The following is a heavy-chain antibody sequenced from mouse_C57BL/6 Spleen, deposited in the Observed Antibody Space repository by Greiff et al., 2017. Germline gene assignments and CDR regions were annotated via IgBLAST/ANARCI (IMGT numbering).Heavy chain of an antibody. CDR1: GFTFSSYT. J-gene: IGHJ1*03. Sequence: VQLKESGGGLVKPGGSLKLSCAASGFTFSSYTMSWVRQTPEKRLEWVATISGGGGNTYYPDSVKGRFTISRDNAKNTLYLQMSSLRSEDTALYYCARQRTGTGWYFDVWGTGTTVTVSS. V-gene: IGHV5-9*01. CDR2: ISGGGGNT. CDR3: ARQRTGTGWYFDV. D-gene: IGHD4-1*01.